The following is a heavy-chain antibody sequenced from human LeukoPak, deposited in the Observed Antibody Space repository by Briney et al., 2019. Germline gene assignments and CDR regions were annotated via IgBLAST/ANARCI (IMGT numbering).Heavy chain of an antibody. J-gene: IGHJ4*02. V-gene: IGHV4-59*01. CDR2: IYYSGSS. Sequence: GSLRLSCAASGFTFSSYWMSWVRQPPGKGLEWIGYIYYSGSSNYNPSLKSRVTISVDTSKNQFSLKLSSVTAADTAVYYCARYPFDGYNYYFDYWGQGTLVTVSS. CDR3: ARYPFDGYNYYFDY. CDR1: GFTFSSYW. D-gene: IGHD5-24*01.